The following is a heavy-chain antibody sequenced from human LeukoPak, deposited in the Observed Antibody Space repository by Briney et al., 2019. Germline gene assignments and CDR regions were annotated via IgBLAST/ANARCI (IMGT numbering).Heavy chain of an antibody. V-gene: IGHV1-18*01. CDR1: GHTFTSYG. D-gene: IGHD3-16*01. Sequence: GASVKVSCKASGHTFTSYGTSWVRQAPGQGLEWMGWISAYNGNTNYAQKLQGRVTMTTDTSTSTAYMELRSLRSEGTAVYYCARAYTGHYIGGFEYWGQGTLVTVSS. CDR2: ISAYNGNT. CDR3: ARAYTGHYIGGFEY. J-gene: IGHJ4*02.